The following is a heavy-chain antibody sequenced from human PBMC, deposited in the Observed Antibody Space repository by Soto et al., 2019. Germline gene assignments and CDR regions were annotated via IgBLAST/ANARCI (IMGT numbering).Heavy chain of an antibody. Sequence: GGSLRLSCAASGFTFSSYSMNWVRQAPGKGLEWVSSISSSSSYIYYADSVKGRFTISRDNAKTSLYLQMNSLRAEDTAVFYCARDVRKSQLLLRYYYYGMDVWGQGTTVTVSS. CDR3: ARDVRKSQLLLRYYYYGMDV. J-gene: IGHJ6*02. D-gene: IGHD2-2*01. CDR1: GFTFSSYS. CDR2: ISSSSSYI. V-gene: IGHV3-21*01.